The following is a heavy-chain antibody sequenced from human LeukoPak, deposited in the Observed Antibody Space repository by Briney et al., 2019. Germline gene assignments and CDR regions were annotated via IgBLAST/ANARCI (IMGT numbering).Heavy chain of an antibody. Sequence: PGGSLRLSCVASGFIFSSYSLNWVRQAPGQGLERVSSISSSSIHISYADSVTGRFTISRDNANNSLYLQMNSLRPDDTAVYYCARGNDFWSGYYWANFDYWGQGTLVTVSS. J-gene: IGHJ4*02. CDR1: GFIFSSYS. CDR2: ISSSSIHI. V-gene: IGHV3-21*01. CDR3: ARGNDFWSGYYWANFDY. D-gene: IGHD3-3*01.